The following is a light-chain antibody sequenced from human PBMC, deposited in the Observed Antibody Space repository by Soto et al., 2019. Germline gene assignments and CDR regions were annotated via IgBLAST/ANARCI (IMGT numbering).Light chain of an antibody. CDR1: SSNIGSNS. CDR2: SSN. CDR3: AAWDDSLNGHI. J-gene: IGLJ1*01. Sequence: QSVLTQPHSASGTPGQRVTISCSGSSSNIGSNSVHWFQQVPGRAPKPLIYSSNQRPSGVPERFSGSKSGTSASLAISGLQSEDEADYYCAAWDDSLNGHIFGTGTKLTVL. V-gene: IGLV1-44*01.